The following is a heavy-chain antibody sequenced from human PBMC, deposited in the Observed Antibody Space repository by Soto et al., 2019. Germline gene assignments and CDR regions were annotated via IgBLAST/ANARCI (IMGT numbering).Heavy chain of an antibody. J-gene: IGHJ4*02. CDR2: VYSSGTT. Sequence: SATLSLTCSVSGGSINSYWWSWIRQPAGKGLEWIGRVYSSGTTDYNPSLNSRATMSVETSKNQFSLKLTSVTAADTAVYYCARDIGSYAYAEGYWGQGIQVT. V-gene: IGHV4-4*07. CDR1: GGSINSYW. CDR3: ARDIGSYAYAEGY. D-gene: IGHD2-2*01.